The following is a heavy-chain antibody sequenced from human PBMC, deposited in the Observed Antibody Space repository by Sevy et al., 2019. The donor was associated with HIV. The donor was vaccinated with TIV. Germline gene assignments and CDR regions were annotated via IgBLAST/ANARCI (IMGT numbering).Heavy chain of an antibody. J-gene: IGHJ4*02. Sequence: GGSRRLSCAASGFTFSSYWMSWVRQAPGKGLEWVANIKQDGSEKYYVDSVKGRFTISRDNAKNSLYLQMNSLRAEDTAVYYCEREGLYYYDSSGYYKLLDVWGQGTLVTVSS. D-gene: IGHD3-22*01. V-gene: IGHV3-7*03. CDR3: EREGLYYYDSSGYYKLLDV. CDR1: GFTFSSYW. CDR2: IKQDGSEK.